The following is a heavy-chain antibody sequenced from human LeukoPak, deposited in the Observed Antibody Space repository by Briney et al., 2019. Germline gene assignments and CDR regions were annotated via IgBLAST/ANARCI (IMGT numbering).Heavy chain of an antibody. Sequence: GGSLRLSCAASRFTFSNYGMHWVRQAPGKGLEGVAFIRYDGSNKYYADSVKGRFTISRDNSKNTLYLQMNRLRAEDTAVYYCAKDPTNLELPYYFDYWGQGTLVTVSS. CDR2: IRYDGSNK. V-gene: IGHV3-30*02. CDR1: RFTFSNYG. CDR3: AKDPTNLELPYYFDY. J-gene: IGHJ4*02. D-gene: IGHD1-26*01.